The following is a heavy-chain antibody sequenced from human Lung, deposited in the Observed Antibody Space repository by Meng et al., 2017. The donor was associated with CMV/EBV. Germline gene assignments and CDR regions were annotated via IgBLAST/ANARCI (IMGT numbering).Heavy chain of an antibody. J-gene: IGHJ4*02. V-gene: IGHV1-18*01. CDR2: INPYNGNT. CDR1: GYTFKRYA. D-gene: IGHD6-6*01. Sequence: QVQLVQSGGEVKRPWASVKVSCKTSGYTFKRYAITWVRQAPGQGLEWMGWINPYNGNTDHAQNLQARLTMTTDTSTSTVYMELGSLRSDDTAVYYCARGRVSYSSSSSLNYWGQGTLVTVSS. CDR3: ARGRVSYSSSSSLNY.